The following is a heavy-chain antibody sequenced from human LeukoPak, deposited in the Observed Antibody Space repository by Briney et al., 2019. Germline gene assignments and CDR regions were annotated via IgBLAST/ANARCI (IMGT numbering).Heavy chain of an antibody. CDR1: GGSISSSSYY. D-gene: IGHD2-21*01. V-gene: IGHV4-39*01. Sequence: KPSETLSLTCTVSGGSISSSSYYWGWIRQPPGKGLEWIGSIYYSASTNYNLSLTSRVTISVDQSKHQFSLKLSFVTAADSAVCYCARHVPFIGVAYFDYWGQGTLVTVSS. J-gene: IGHJ4*02. CDR3: ARHVPFIGVAYFDY. CDR2: IYYSAST.